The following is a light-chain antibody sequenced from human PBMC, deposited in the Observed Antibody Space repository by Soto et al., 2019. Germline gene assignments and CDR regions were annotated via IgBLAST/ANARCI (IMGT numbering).Light chain of an antibody. V-gene: IGKV3-15*01. J-gene: IGKJ1*01. CDR2: DAF. CDR3: QQYNYWPLT. Sequence: EILMTQSPPTLSVSPGERATLSCRASQSVATHLAWYQQKLGQAPRVLIYDAFTRATGIPARFSGSGSGTEFTLTISSLQSEDFAVYYCQQYNYWPLTFGQGTKVEIK. CDR1: QSVATH.